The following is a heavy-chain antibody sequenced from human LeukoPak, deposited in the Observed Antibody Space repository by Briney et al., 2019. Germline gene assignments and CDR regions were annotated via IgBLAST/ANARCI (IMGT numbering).Heavy chain of an antibody. CDR3: ARDGYRYYDSSGYSDY. D-gene: IGHD3-22*01. Sequence: SETLSLTCTVSGYSISSSYYWGWIRQPPGKGLEWIGSIYHSGSTYYNPSLKSRVTISVDTSKNQFSLKLSSVTAADTAVYYCARDGYRYYDSSGYSDYWGQGTLVTVSS. CDR2: IYHSGST. V-gene: IGHV4-38-2*02. J-gene: IGHJ4*02. CDR1: GYSISSSYY.